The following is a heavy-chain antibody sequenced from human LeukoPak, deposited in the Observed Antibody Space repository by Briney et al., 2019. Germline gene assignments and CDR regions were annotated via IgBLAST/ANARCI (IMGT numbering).Heavy chain of an antibody. CDR3: AREPLRGRAGDNAFDL. D-gene: IGHD7-27*01. J-gene: IGHJ3*01. V-gene: IGHV1-8*01. CDR1: GYAFNTYD. Sequence: ASVKVSCRASGYAFNTYDVNWVRQATGQGLEWMGWMNPNSGNTGYAEKLQGRVTMTRDTSTNTAYMELRSPISDDTAVYYCAREPLRGRAGDNAFDLWGQGTMVTVSS. CDR2: MNPNSGNT.